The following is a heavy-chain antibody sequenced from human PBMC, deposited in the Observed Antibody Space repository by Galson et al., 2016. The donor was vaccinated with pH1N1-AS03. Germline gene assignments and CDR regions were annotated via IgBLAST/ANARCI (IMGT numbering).Heavy chain of an antibody. Sequence: QSGAEVKKPGESLKISCKGSGHIFANYWIGWVRQTPGKGLEWMGLIYPGDSDTRYSPSFQGQVTISADKSLSTAYLQWSSLKASDTAMYYCASSRIAAHTDYYHCIDVWGQRTTVTVSS. J-gene: IGHJ6*02. CDR2: IYPGDSDT. CDR1: GHIFANYW. CDR3: ASSRIAAHTDYYHCIDV. V-gene: IGHV5-51*01. D-gene: IGHD6-6*01.